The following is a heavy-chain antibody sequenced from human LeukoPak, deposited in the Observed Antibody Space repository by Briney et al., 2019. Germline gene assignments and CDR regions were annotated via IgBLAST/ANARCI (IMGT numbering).Heavy chain of an antibody. CDR3: ASLRVPGDFDY. CDR1: GGSISSGSYY. J-gene: IGHJ4*02. Sequence: SETLSLTCTVSGGSISSGSYYWSWIRQPAGKGLEWIGRLSPIGSTNYNPSLRSRVTISVDTSKNQFSLKLRSVTAADTAVYYCASLRVPGDFDYWGQGTLVTVSS. CDR2: LSPIGST. V-gene: IGHV4-61*02.